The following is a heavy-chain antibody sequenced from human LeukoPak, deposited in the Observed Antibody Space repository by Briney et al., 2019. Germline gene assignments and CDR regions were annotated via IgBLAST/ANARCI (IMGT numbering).Heavy chain of an antibody. V-gene: IGHV3-7*03. CDR1: GFTFSSYW. Sequence: PGGSLRLSCAASGFTFSSYWMSWVRQAPGKGLEWVATIKQDGSEKYYVDSVKGRFTISRDSAKNSLYLQMNSLRAEDTAIYYCARDLSTTWYRVIPFDPFNIWGQGTMVTVSS. CDR3: ARDLSTTWYRVIPFDPFNI. J-gene: IGHJ3*02. CDR2: IKQDGSEK. D-gene: IGHD6-13*01.